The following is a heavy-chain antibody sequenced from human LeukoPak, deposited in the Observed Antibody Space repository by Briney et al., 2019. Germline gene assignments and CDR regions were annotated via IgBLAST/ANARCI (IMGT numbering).Heavy chain of an antibody. CDR2: ISASGDGT. Sequence: PGGSLRLPCVASGFTFSNTAMSWVRRAPGKGLEWVSAISASGDGTFYTDSVKGRFTISRDNTKNSLYLQMNSLRAEDTAVYYCARRGDGYGGMTARYFQHWGQGTLVTVSS. CDR1: GFTFSNTA. V-gene: IGHV3-23*01. D-gene: IGHD4-23*01. J-gene: IGHJ1*01. CDR3: ARRGDGYGGMTARYFQH.